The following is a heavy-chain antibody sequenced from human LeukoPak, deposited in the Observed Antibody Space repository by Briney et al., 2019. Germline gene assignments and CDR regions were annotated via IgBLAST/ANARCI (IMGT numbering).Heavy chain of an antibody. V-gene: IGHV4-59*01. Sequence: SETLSLTCTVSGGSISSYYWSWIRQPPGKGLEWIGYTYYSGSTNYNPSLKSRVTISVDTSKNQFSLKLSSVTAADTAVYYCARDPPPRGSKGMDVWGQGTTVTVSS. D-gene: IGHD6-13*01. CDR2: TYYSGST. J-gene: IGHJ6*02. CDR1: GGSISSYY. CDR3: ARDPPPRGSKGMDV.